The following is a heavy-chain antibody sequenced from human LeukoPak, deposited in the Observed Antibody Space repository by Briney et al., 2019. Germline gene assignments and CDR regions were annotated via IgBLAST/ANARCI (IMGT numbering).Heavy chain of an antibody. CDR1: GGSISSSSYY. Sequence: SETLSLTCNVSGGSISSSSYYWGWIRQPPGKGLEWIGSIYYSGSTYYNPSLKSRVTISVDTSKNQFPLKLSSVTAADTAVYYCAREELLYDYWGQGTLVTVSS. D-gene: IGHD1-26*01. V-gene: IGHV4-39*06. J-gene: IGHJ4*02. CDR2: IYYSGST. CDR3: AREELLYDY.